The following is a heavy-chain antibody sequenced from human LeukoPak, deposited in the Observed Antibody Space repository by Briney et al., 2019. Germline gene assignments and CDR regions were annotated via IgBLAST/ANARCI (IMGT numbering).Heavy chain of an antibody. D-gene: IGHD3-9*01. CDR1: GFTLSSFG. V-gene: IGHV3-23*01. CDR2: ISGSGGRT. J-gene: IGHJ4*02. Sequence: GGSLRLSCAASGFTLSSFGMSWVRQAPGKGLEWVSAISGSGGRTYYADAVKGRFTVSRDISKNTVSLQMNRLRDDDTAMYHCAKDRFYDILTGYPDYWGQGTLVTVSS. CDR3: AKDRFYDILTGYPDY.